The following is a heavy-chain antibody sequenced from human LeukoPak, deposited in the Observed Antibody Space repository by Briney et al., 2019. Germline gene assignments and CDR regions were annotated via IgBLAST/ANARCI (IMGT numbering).Heavy chain of an antibody. CDR2: ISGCGGST. CDR3: AKGARIAAARAHFDY. D-gene: IGHD6-13*01. J-gene: IGHJ4*02. V-gene: IGHV3-23*01. CDR1: GFTFSRYA. Sequence: PGGSLRLSCAASGFTFSRYALSWLRQAPGKGLEWVSAISGCGGSTSYADSVKGRFTISTDNSKNTLYLQMNSLRAEDTAVYYCAKGARIAAARAHFDYWGQGTLVTVSS.